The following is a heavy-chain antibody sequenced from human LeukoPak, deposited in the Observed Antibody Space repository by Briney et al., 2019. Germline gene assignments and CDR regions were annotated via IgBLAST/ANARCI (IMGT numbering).Heavy chain of an antibody. Sequence: GGSLRLSCAASGFTVSSNYMSWVRQAPGKGLEWVAVISYDGSNKYYADSVKGRFTISRDNSKDTLYLQMNSLRAEDTAVYYCARVGSGYDFVWGQGTMVTVSS. CDR3: ARVGSGYDFV. J-gene: IGHJ3*01. CDR2: ISYDGSNK. V-gene: IGHV3-30-3*01. CDR1: GFTVSSNY. D-gene: IGHD5-12*01.